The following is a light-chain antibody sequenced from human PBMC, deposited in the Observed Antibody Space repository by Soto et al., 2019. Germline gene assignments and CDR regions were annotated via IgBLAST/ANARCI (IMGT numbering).Light chain of an antibody. CDR2: DNN. V-gene: IGLV1-51*01. Sequence: QSFLTQPPSVSAAPGQKVTISCSGSSSNIENYYVSWYQQLPGTAPKLLIYDNNKRPSGIPDRFSGSKSGTSATLDITGLQTGDEADYYCGTYDSSLRDGVFGTGTQVTVL. J-gene: IGLJ1*01. CDR1: SSNIENYY. CDR3: GTYDSSLRDGV.